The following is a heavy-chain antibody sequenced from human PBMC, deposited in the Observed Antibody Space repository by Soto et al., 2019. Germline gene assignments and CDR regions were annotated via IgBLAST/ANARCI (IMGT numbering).Heavy chain of an antibody. V-gene: IGHV1-18*04. D-gene: IGHD4-17*01. CDR2: ISPLKGRT. J-gene: IGHJ1*01. CDR1: GYTFTSYG. Sequence: QVQLVQSGPDLKRPGASMKVCCKASGYTFTSYGISWVRQAPGQGLEWMAWISPLKGRTQYSPKAQGRVTLSTDTASNTAYMEMTTLRVDDTAVYYCAMDYGDRPEYFKHWGQGTLVTVS. CDR3: AMDYGDRPEYFKH.